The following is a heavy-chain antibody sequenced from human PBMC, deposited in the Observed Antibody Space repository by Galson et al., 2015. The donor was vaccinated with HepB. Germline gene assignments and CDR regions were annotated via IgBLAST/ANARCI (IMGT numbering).Heavy chain of an antibody. CDR1: GFTFSNAW. D-gene: IGHD3-22*01. V-gene: IGHV3-15*01. J-gene: IGHJ4*02. Sequence: SLRLSCAASGFTFSNAWMSWVRQAPGKGLEWVGRIKSKTDGGTTDYAAPVKGRFTISRDDSKNTLYLQMNSLETEDTAVYYCTTGEREYYYDSSGSSFDYWGQGTLVTVSS. CDR2: IKSKTDGGTT. CDR3: TTGEREYYYDSSGSSFDY.